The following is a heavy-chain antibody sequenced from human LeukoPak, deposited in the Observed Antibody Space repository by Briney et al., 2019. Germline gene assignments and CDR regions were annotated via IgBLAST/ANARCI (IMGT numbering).Heavy chain of an antibody. D-gene: IGHD3-10*01. CDR2: IIPIFGTA. J-gene: IGHJ5*02. V-gene: IGHV1-69*13. Sequence: GASVKVSCKASGDTFSSYAISWVRQAPGQGLEWMGGIIPIFGTANYAQRFQGRVTITADESTSTAYMELSSLRSEDTAVYYCASSYYGSGSYYNNRRHIHWFDPWGQGTLVTVSS. CDR3: ASSYYGSGSYYNNRRHIHWFDP. CDR1: GDTFSSYA.